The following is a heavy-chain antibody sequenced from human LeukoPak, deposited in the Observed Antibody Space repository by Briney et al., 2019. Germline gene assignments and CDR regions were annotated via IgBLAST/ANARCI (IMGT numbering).Heavy chain of an antibody. Sequence: GGTLRLSCAASGFTFSSYAMSWVRQAPGKGLEWVSAISGSGGSTYYADSVKGRFTISRDNAKNSLYLQMNSLRAEDTAVYYCARTSYSYGSYYFDYWGQGTLVTVSS. J-gene: IGHJ4*02. CDR1: GFTFSSYA. D-gene: IGHD5-18*01. V-gene: IGHV3-23*01. CDR2: ISGSGGST. CDR3: ARTSYSYGSYYFDY.